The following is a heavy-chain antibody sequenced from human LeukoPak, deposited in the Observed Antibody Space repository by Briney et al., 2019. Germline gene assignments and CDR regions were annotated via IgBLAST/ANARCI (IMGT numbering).Heavy chain of an antibody. CDR2: INPNSGGT. CDR1: GYTYTGYY. J-gene: IGHJ5*02. Sequence: ASVKVSCKASGYTYTGYYMHSLRRAAGQELVWLGWINPNSGGTNYAQKFQGRVTMARDTSISTAYMELSRLRSDDTAVYYCAAVATPLQNSGYDWGWFDPWGQGTLVTVSS. CDR3: AAVATPLQNSGYDWGWFDP. D-gene: IGHD5-12*01. V-gene: IGHV1-2*02.